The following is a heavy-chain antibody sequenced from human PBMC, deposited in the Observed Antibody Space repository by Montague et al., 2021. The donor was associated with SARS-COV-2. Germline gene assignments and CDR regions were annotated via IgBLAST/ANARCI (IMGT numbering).Heavy chain of an antibody. CDR3: AHDDVGNRGFEX. Sequence: PALVKPTQTLTLTCTFSGFSLNTSGVGVTWVRQPPGKALEWLAFIYWNDYKHCSPSVKSRITITKDTSKNQVVLIMTNMDPVDTGTYYCAHDDVGNRGFEXWGQGTLVTVSS. V-gene: IGHV2-5*01. CDR2: IYWNDYK. CDR1: GFSLNTSGVG. D-gene: IGHD1-26*01. J-gene: IGHJ4*02.